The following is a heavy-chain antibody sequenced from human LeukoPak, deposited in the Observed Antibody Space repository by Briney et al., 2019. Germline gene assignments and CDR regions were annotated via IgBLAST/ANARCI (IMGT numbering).Heavy chain of an antibody. V-gene: IGHV3-9*01. CDR2: ISWNSAYV. Sequence: GRSLRLSCAASGFDFDDYAMHWVRHIPGKGLEWVSGISWNSAYVVYADSVKGRFTISRDNTRNSLYLEMRSLRADDTGLYYCVKDKVDSQPHVFDMWGQGTAVIVSS. CDR3: VKDKVDSQPHVFDM. J-gene: IGHJ3*02. D-gene: IGHD2-15*01. CDR1: GFDFDDYA.